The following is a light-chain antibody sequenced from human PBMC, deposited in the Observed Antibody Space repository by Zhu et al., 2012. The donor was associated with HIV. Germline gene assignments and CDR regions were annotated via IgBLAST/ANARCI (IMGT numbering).Light chain of an antibody. CDR1: QSIGSY. CDR3: QQYSTWPPLT. Sequence: EIVMTQSPATLSVSPGDRVTLSCRASQSIGSYLAWYQQKFGQAPRLLIYGASTRATGIPARFSGSGSGTQFTLTITSLQSEDLGIYYCQQYSTWPPLTFGGGTKMEIK. CDR2: GAS. V-gene: IGKV3-15*01. J-gene: IGKJ4*01.